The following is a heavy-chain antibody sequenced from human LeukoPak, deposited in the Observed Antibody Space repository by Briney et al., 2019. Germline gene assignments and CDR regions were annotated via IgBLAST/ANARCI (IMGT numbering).Heavy chain of an antibody. Sequence: ASVKVSCKASGYTFTSYDFNWVRQATGQRPEWMGWISPNSGDTGYAQKFQDRVTMTRNTSISTAYMELSSLRSDDTAVYYCARGPPNWGYDYWGPGTLVTVSS. J-gene: IGHJ4*02. CDR1: GYTFTSYD. CDR3: ARGPPNWGYDY. CDR2: ISPNSGDT. V-gene: IGHV1-8*01. D-gene: IGHD7-27*01.